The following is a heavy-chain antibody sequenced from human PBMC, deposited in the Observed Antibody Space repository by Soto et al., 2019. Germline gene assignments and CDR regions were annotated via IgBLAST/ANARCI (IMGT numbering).Heavy chain of an antibody. V-gene: IGHV3-30*18. CDR2: ISYDGSNK. Sequence: GGSLRLSCAASGFTFSSYGMHWVRQAPGKGLEWVAVISYDGSNKYYADSVKGRFTISRDNSKNTLYLQMNSLRAEDTAVYYCAKDKDSSGWYRYFDYWGQGTLVTVSS. CDR1: GFTFSSYG. CDR3: AKDKDSSGWYRYFDY. J-gene: IGHJ4*02. D-gene: IGHD6-19*01.